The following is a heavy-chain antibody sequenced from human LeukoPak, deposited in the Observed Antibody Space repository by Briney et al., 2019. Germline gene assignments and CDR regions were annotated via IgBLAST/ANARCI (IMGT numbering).Heavy chain of an antibody. J-gene: IGHJ3*02. CDR2: IYTSGST. CDR1: GGSISSGSYY. CDR3: ARELRDAFDI. Sequence: SETLSLTCTVSGGSISSGSYYWSWIRQPAGKGLEWIGRIYTSGSTNYNPSLKSRVTISVDTSKNQFSLKLSSVTAADTAVYYWARELRDAFDIWGQGTMVTVSS. D-gene: IGHD4-17*01. V-gene: IGHV4-61*02.